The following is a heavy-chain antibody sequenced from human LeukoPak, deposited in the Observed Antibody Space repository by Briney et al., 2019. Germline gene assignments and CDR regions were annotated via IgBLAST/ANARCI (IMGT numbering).Heavy chain of an antibody. J-gene: IGHJ3*02. CDR2: ISYDGSNK. CDR1: GFTFSSYA. V-gene: IGHV3-30-3*01. CDR3: ARGGLPHAFDI. D-gene: IGHD3-16*01. Sequence: PGGSLRLSCAASGFTFSSYAMHWVRQAPGKGLEGVAVISYDGSNKYYADSVKGRFTLSRDNSKNTLYLQMNSLRAEDTAVYYCARGGLPHAFDIWGQGTMVTVSS.